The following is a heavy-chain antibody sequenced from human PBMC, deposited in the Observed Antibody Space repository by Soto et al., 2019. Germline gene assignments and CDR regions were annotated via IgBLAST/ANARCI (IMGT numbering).Heavy chain of an antibody. D-gene: IGHD2-15*01. CDR1: GFTFSSYA. Sequence: EVQLLESGGGLVQPGGSLRLSCAGSGFTFSSYAMNWVRQAPGKGLAWISGISGAAGSTYTADSVKGRFTISRDNSKNTLYLQMNSLIAEDTAVYYCARSLPLYDATVDYRAPSDHWGQGTLVTVSS. CDR3: ARSLPLYDATVDYRAPSDH. CDR2: ISGAAGST. V-gene: IGHV3-23*01. J-gene: IGHJ4*02.